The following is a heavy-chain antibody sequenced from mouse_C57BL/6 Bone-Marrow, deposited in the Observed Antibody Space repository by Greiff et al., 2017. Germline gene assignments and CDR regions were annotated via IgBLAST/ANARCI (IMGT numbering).Heavy chain of an antibody. D-gene: IGHD1-1*01. CDR3: ARGYYGSSYGDLDY. V-gene: IGHV1-50*01. CDR2: IDPSDSYT. CDR1: GYTFTSYW. J-gene: IGHJ2*01. Sequence: QVQLQQPGAELVKPGASVKLSCKASGYTFTSYWMQWVKQRPGQGLEWIGEIDPSDSYTNYNQKFKGKATLTVDTSSSTAYMQLSSLTSEDSAVYYCARGYYGSSYGDLDYWGQGTTLTVSS.